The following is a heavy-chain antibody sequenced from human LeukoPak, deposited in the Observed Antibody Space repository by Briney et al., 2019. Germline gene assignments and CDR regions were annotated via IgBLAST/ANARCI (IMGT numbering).Heavy chain of an antibody. D-gene: IGHD3-22*01. V-gene: IGHV1-69*05. CDR1: GGTFSSYA. CDR3: ARGEIVVTANWFDP. Sequence: SVKVSCKASGGTFSSYAISWVRQAPGQGREWMGRIIPIFGTANYAQKFQGRVTITTDESTSTAYMELSSLRSEDTAVYYCARGEIVVTANWFDPWGQGTLVTVSS. J-gene: IGHJ5*02. CDR2: IIPIFGTA.